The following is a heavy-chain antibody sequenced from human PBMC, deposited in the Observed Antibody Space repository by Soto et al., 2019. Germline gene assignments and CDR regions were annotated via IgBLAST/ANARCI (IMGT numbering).Heavy chain of an antibody. CDR1: GFTFSRYA. Sequence: LRLSCAAYGFTFSRYAMSWVRQAPGKGLEWVSAISGSGGSTYYADSVKGRFTISRDNSKNTLYLQMNSLRAEDTAVYYCAKDLSIFGVVIPNFDYWGQGTLVTVSS. CDR3: AKDLSIFGVVIPNFDY. V-gene: IGHV3-23*01. CDR2: ISGSGGST. D-gene: IGHD3-3*01. J-gene: IGHJ4*02.